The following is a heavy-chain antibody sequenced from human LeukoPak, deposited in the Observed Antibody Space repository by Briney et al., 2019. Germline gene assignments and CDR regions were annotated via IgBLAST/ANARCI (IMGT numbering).Heavy chain of an antibody. CDR2: ISYDGSNK. CDR3: ASWSYYDSSGYTRALDI. CDR1: GFTFSSYG. Sequence: GGSLRLSCAASGFTFSSYGMHWVRQAPGKGLEWVAVISYDGSNKYYADSVKGRFTISRDNSKNTLYLQMNSLRAEDTAVYYCASWSYYDSSGYTRALDIWGQGTMVTVSS. D-gene: IGHD3-22*01. J-gene: IGHJ3*02. V-gene: IGHV3-30*03.